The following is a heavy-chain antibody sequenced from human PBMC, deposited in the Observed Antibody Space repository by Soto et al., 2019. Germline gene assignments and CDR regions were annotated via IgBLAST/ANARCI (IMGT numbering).Heavy chain of an antibody. J-gene: IGHJ5*02. CDR1: GGSISGGGYY. Sequence: PSETLSLTCTVSGGSISGGGYYWSWIRQHPGKGLEWIGYIYYSGSTYYNPSLKSRVTISVDRSKNQFSLKLSSVTAADTAVYYCAXALNYDSSGYYSNWFDPWGQGTLVTVSS. CDR2: IYYSGST. V-gene: IGHV4-31*03. D-gene: IGHD3-22*01. CDR3: AXALNYDSSGYYSNWFDP.